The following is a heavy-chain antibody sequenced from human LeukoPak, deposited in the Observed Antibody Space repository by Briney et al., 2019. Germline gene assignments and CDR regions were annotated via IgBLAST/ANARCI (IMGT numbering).Heavy chain of an antibody. J-gene: IGHJ6*03. V-gene: IGHV3-30-3*01. CDR1: GFTFSSYA. CDR3: ARGNYYYYYMDV. Sequence: GGSLRLSCAASGFTFSSYAMHWVRQAPGKGLEWVAVISYDGSNKYYADSVKGRFTISRDNSKNTLHLQMNSLRAEDTAVYYCARGNYYYYYMDVWGKGTTVTVSS. CDR2: ISYDGSNK.